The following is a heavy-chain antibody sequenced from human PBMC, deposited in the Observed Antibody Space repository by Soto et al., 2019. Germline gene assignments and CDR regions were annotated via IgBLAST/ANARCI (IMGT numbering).Heavy chain of an antibody. Sequence: PGGSLRLSCAASGCTFSSYSMNWVRQAPGKGLEWVSYISSSSSSTIYYADSVKGRFTISRDNAKNSLYLQMNSLRDEDTAVYYCARDTPRWSRARGGYWGQGTLVTVSS. V-gene: IGHV3-48*02. D-gene: IGHD2-8*01. CDR2: ISSSSSSTI. CDR3: ARDTPRWSRARGGY. CDR1: GCTFSSYS. J-gene: IGHJ4*02.